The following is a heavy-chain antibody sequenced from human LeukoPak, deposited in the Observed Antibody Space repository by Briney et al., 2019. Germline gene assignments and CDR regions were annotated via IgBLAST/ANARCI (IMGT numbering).Heavy chain of an antibody. D-gene: IGHD7-27*01. Sequence: QAGGPLRLSCAASGFTVSSNYMSWVRQAPGKGLEWVSVIYSGGSTYYADSVKGRFTTSRDNAKSSLYLQMNSLRAEDTAVYYCGRGHWGLDYWGQGALVTVSS. J-gene: IGHJ4*02. CDR1: GFTVSSNY. CDR2: IYSGGST. V-gene: IGHV3-53*01. CDR3: GRGHWGLDY.